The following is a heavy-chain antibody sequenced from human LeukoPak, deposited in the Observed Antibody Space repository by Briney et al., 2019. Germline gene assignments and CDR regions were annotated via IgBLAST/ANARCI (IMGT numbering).Heavy chain of an antibody. CDR3: AKVRYYYGSGSYFYMDV. CDR1: GFTFSSYG. V-gene: IGHV3-30*02. CDR2: IRYDGSNK. Sequence: GGSLRLSCAASGFTFSSYGMHWVRQAPGKGLEWVAFIRYDGSNKYYADSVKGRFTISRDNSKNTLYLQMNSLRAEDTAVYYCAKVRYYYGSGSYFYMDVWGKGTTVTISS. J-gene: IGHJ6*03. D-gene: IGHD3-10*01.